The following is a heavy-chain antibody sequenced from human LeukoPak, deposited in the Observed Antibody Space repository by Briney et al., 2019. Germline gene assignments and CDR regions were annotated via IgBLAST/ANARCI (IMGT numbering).Heavy chain of an antibody. J-gene: IGHJ4*02. CDR3: ARDTVDTAMVFFDY. CDR2: INAGNGNT. Sequence: GASVKVSCKASGYTFTSYAMHWVRQAPGQRLEWMGWINAGNGNTKYSQEFQGRVTITRDTSASTAYMELSSLRSEDTAVYYCARDTVDTAMVFFDYWGQGTLVTVSS. D-gene: IGHD5-18*01. CDR1: GYTFTSYA. V-gene: IGHV1-3*03.